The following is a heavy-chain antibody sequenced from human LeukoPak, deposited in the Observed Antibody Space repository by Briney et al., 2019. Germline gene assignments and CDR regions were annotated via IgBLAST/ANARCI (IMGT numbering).Heavy chain of an antibody. Sequence: SETLSLTCAVYGGSFSGYYWSWIRQPPGKGLEWIGEINHSGSTNYNPSLKSRVTISVDTSKNQFSLKLSSVTAADTAVYYCARHHYYDSSGYYRHDAFDIWGQGTMVTVSS. V-gene: IGHV4-34*01. CDR2: INHSGST. CDR1: GGSFSGYY. D-gene: IGHD3-22*01. CDR3: ARHHYYDSSGYYRHDAFDI. J-gene: IGHJ3*02.